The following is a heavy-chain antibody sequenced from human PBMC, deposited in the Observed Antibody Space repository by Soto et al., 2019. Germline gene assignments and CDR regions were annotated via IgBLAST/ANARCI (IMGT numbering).Heavy chain of an antibody. CDR3: ARDAALPGEADRFDY. CDR1: GDCIGSKVW. J-gene: IGHJ4*02. CDR2: VYHNGLT. Sequence: KASETLSLTCDVSGDCIGSKVWWSWVRQPPGKGLEWIGEVYHNGLTDYNPSLRGRATMSADMSKNQFSLRVTSVTDANTAIYYCARDAALPGEADRFDYWGQGALVTVPS. D-gene: IGHD2-15*01. V-gene: IGHV4-4*02.